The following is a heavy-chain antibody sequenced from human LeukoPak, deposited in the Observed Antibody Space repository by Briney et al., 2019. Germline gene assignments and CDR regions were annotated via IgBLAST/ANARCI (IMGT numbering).Heavy chain of an antibody. CDR3: ASEQKTN. D-gene: IGHD1-1*01. J-gene: IGHJ4*02. Sequence: GGSLRLSCAASGFTFSSYAMHWVRQAPGKGLEWVAVISYDGSNKYYADSVKGRFTISRDNSKNTLYLQMNSLRAVDTAVYYCASEQKTNWGQGTLVTVSS. CDR1: GFTFSSYA. V-gene: IGHV3-30-3*01. CDR2: ISYDGSNK.